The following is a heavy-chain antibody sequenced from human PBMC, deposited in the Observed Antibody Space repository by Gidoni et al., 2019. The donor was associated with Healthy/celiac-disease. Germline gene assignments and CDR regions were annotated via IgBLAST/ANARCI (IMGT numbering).Heavy chain of an antibody. J-gene: IGHJ4*02. CDR3: ARRQYDYVWGSKRPHAGMYYFDY. CDR1: GGTFSSYA. V-gene: IGHV1-69*01. Sequence: QVQLVQSGAEVKKPGSSVKVSCKASGGTFSSYAISWVRQAPGQGLEWMGGIIPIFGTANYAQKFQGRVTITADESTSTAYMELSSLRSEDTAVYYCARRQYDYVWGSKRPHAGMYYFDYWGQGTLVTVSS. D-gene: IGHD3-16*01. CDR2: IIPIFGTA.